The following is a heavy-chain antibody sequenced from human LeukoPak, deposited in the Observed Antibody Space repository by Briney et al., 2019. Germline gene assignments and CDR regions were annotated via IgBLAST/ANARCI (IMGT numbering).Heavy chain of an antibody. CDR2: IYPGDSDT. D-gene: IGHD2-2*01. Sequence: GESLKISCKGSGYSFTDYWIGWVRQTPGQGLEWKGIIYPGDSDTRYSPSFQGQVTISADKSLSTAYLQWSTLKASDTAMYYCARRFSTFEFFDFWGQGTLVTVSS. J-gene: IGHJ4*02. CDR1: GYSFTDYW. CDR3: ARRFSTFEFFDF. V-gene: IGHV5-51*01.